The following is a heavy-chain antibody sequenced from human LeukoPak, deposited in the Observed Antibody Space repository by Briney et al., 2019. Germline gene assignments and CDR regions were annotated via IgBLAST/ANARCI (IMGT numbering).Heavy chain of an antibody. J-gene: IGHJ3*02. CDR1: GFSLSSYG. CDR2: ISESGGRT. D-gene: IGHD3-10*01. CDR3: ARGRSITLLRGVAMSDGFDI. Sequence: GGSLRLSCAASGFSLSSYGMNWVRQAPGKGLEWVSYISESGGRTFYADSVRGRFTISRDNAKNLLFLQMNGLRAEDTALYYCARGRSITLLRGVAMSDGFDIWGQGAMVAVSS. V-gene: IGHV3-48*03.